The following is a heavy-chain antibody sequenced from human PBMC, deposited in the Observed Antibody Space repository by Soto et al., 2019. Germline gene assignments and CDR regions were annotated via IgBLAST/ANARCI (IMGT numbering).Heavy chain of an antibody. CDR2: IGAYNGNT. V-gene: IGHV1-18*01. J-gene: IGHJ4*02. CDR1: GYTFTSYG. CDR3: AREPHLEWLLSRQSIFDY. Sequence: ASVKVSCKASGYTFTSYGISWVRQAPGQGLEWMGWIGAYNGNTNYAQKLQGRVTMTTDTSTSTAYMELRSLRSDDTAVYYCAREPHLEWLLSRQSIFDYWGQGNLVTVS. D-gene: IGHD3-3*01.